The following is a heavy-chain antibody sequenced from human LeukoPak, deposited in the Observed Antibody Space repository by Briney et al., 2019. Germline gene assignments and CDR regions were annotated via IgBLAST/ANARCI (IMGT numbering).Heavy chain of an antibody. D-gene: IGHD6-19*01. CDR2: ISGSGGST. V-gene: IGHV3-23*01. J-gene: IGHJ4*02. Sequence: PGGSLRLSCAASGFTFSSYAMSWVRQAPGKGLEWVSAISGSGGSTYYADSVKGRYAISRDNSKNTLYLQMNSLRAEDTAVYYCATRAVAGRPLDYWGQGTLATVSS. CDR3: ATRAVAGRPLDY. CDR1: GFTFSSYA.